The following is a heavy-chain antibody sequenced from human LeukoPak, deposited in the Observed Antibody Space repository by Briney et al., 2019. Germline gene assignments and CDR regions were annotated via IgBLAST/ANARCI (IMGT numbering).Heavy chain of an antibody. D-gene: IGHD3-10*01. Sequence: GGSLRLSCAASGFTFSSYGMHWVRQAPGKGLEWVAVISYDGSNKYYADSVKGRFTISRDNSKNTLYLQMNSLRAEDTAVYYCAKDRVNYYGSGSSHYMDVWGKGTTVTVSS. CDR3: AKDRVNYYGSGSSHYMDV. CDR2: ISYDGSNK. V-gene: IGHV3-30*18. J-gene: IGHJ6*03. CDR1: GFTFSSYG.